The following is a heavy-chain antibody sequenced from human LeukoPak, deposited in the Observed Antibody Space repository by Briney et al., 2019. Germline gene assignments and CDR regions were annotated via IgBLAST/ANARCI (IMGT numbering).Heavy chain of an antibody. V-gene: IGHV4-30-2*01. D-gene: IGHD3-16*01. CDR2: IYHSGSS. CDR3: ARVKSRNIPLWGWFDP. Sequence: SETLSLTCTVSGGSIINGMNYWSWIRQPPGKGLEWIGHIYHSGSSYYNPSLKSRVTISVDKAKDQFSLKLTSVTVADTAVYYCARVKSRNIPLWGWFDPWGQGTLVTVSS. J-gene: IGHJ5*02. CDR1: GGSIINGMNY.